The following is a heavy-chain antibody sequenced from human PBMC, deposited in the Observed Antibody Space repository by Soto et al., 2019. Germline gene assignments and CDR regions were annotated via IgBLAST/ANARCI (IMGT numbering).Heavy chain of an antibody. D-gene: IGHD6-19*01. CDR3: ASGPYSSGWYGLGGDY. Sequence: QVQLVQSGAEVKKPGSSVKVSCKASGGTFSSYTFSWVRQAPGQGLEWMGRIIPILGIANYAQKFQGRVTITADKSTSTAYMELSSLRSEDTAVYYCASGPYSSGWYGLGGDYWGQGTLVTVSS. J-gene: IGHJ4*02. CDR2: IIPILGIA. CDR1: GGTFSSYT. V-gene: IGHV1-69*02.